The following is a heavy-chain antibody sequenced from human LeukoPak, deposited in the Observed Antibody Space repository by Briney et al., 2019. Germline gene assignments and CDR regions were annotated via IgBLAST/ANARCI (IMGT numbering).Heavy chain of an antibody. D-gene: IGHD3-22*01. CDR2: VKSDGST. CDR3: ARAPSEIGGYYPEYFRH. J-gene: IGHJ1*01. CDR1: GFTFSSYW. V-gene: IGHV3-74*01. Sequence: GGSLRLSCAASGFTFSSYWMHWVRQAPGKGLVWVSRVKSDGSTRYADSVKGRFTVSRDNAKNTVSLQMNSLRAEDTGVYYCARAPSEIGGYYPEYFRHWGQGTVVSVSS.